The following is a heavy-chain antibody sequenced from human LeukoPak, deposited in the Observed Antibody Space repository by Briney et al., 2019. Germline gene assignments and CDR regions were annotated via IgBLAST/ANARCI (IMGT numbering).Heavy chain of an antibody. CDR1: GYTFTGNY. D-gene: IGHD4-17*01. Sequence: ASVKVSCKASGYTFTGNYMHWVRQAPGQGLEWMGWINPNSGGTNYAQKFQGRVTMTRDTSISTAYMELSRLRSDDTAVYYCARERPASSTVTTSRWFDPWGQGTLVTVSS. V-gene: IGHV1-2*02. CDR2: INPNSGGT. J-gene: IGHJ5*02. CDR3: ARERPASSTVTTSRWFDP.